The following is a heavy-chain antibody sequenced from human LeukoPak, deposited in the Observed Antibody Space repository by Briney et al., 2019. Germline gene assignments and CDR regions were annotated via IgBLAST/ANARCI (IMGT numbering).Heavy chain of an antibody. D-gene: IGHD3-10*01. CDR3: ARGGYYGSGNDFRFDP. CDR1: GGSISSSY. CDR2: IYYSGST. Sequence: PSETLSLTCSVSGGSISSSYWSWIRQPPGKGLEWIGYIYYSGSTNYKPSVKSRVTISVDTSKNQFSLKLSSVTAADTAVYYCARGGYYGSGNDFRFDPWGQGTLVTVSS. V-gene: IGHV4-59*01. J-gene: IGHJ5*02.